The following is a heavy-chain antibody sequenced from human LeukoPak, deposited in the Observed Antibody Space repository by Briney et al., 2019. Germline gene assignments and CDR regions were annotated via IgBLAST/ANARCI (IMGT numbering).Heavy chain of an antibody. J-gene: IGHJ3*02. D-gene: IGHD3-22*01. Sequence: GGSLRLSCAASGFTFSSYEMNWVRQAPGKGLEWVANIKQDGSEKYYVDSVKGRFTVSRDNAKKSLYLQMNSLRVEDTALYYCAKGTYYYDSSGSFDAFDIWGQGTMVTVSS. CDR3: AKGTYYYDSSGSFDAFDI. CDR2: IKQDGSEK. V-gene: IGHV3-7*03. CDR1: GFTFSSYE.